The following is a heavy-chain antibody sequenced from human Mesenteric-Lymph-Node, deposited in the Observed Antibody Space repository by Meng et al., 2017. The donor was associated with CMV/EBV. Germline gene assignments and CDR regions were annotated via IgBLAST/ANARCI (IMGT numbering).Heavy chain of an antibody. CDR1: GFTFSTYT. V-gene: IGHV3-30*04. D-gene: IGHD2-2*01. CDR2: ISDDGSNK. CDR3: ARPYCNSTNCYFGTGLDY. J-gene: IGHJ4*02. Sequence: GESLKISCAASGFTFSTYTMHWVRQAPGKGLEWVVVISDDGSNKYYADSVKGRFTISRDNSKSTLYLQMNSLRVEDTAVYYCARPYCNSTNCYFGTGLDYWGQGTLVTSPQ.